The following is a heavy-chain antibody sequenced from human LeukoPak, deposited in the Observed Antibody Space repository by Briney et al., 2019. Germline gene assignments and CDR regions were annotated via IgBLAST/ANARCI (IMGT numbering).Heavy chain of an antibody. CDR1: GGSISSSSYY. Sequence: SETLSLTCTVSGGSISSSSYYWGWIRQPPGKGLEWIGSIYYSGSTYYNPSLKSRVTISVDTSKNQFSLKLSSVTAADTAVYYCARDPGLAVAGPAADDWFDPWGQGTLVTVSS. J-gene: IGHJ5*02. D-gene: IGHD6-19*01. V-gene: IGHV4-39*07. CDR2: IYYSGST. CDR3: ARDPGLAVAGPAADDWFDP.